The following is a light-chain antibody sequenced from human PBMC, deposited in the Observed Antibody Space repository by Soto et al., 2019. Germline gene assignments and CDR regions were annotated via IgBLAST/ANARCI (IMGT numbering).Light chain of an antibody. CDR1: SCNIASSY. Sequence: NFMLTQPHSVSESPGKTVTISCSRSSCNIASSYVQWYQQRPGSPPTTVIYENSQRPSGVPDRFSASIDSSSKSASLTISGLKTEVEADYDCQSYDNTNVVFGGGTKLTVL. CDR3: QSYDNTNVV. J-gene: IGLJ2*01. V-gene: IGLV6-57*04. CDR2: ENS.